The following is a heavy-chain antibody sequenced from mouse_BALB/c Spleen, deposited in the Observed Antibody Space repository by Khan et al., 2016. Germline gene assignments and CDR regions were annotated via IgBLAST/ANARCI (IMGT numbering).Heavy chain of an antibody. D-gene: IGHD2-2*01. Sequence: QIQLVQSGPELKKPGETVKISCKASGYSFTNYGMNWVKQAPGKGLKWMGWIDTNTGELTYAEDFKGRFAFSLETSAITAYLQINNLKNDDTATYFCARCGYGYAWFAYWGQGTLVTVSA. CDR2: IDTNTGEL. CDR3: ARCGYGYAWFAY. CDR1: GYSFTNYG. J-gene: IGHJ3*01. V-gene: IGHV9-3*02.